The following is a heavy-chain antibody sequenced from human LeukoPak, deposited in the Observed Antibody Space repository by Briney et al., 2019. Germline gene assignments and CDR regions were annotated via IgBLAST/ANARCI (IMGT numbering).Heavy chain of an antibody. J-gene: IGHJ4*02. CDR1: GGSISSSNW. V-gene: IGHV4-4*02. CDR2: IYHSGST. CDR3: ARGGTRYYFDY. Sequence: SGTLSLTCAVSGGSISSSNWWSWVRQPPGKGLEWIGEIYHSGSTNYNPSLKSRVTISVDTSKNQFSLKLSSVTAADTAVYYCARGGTRYYFDYWGQGTLVTVSS. D-gene: IGHD1-7*01.